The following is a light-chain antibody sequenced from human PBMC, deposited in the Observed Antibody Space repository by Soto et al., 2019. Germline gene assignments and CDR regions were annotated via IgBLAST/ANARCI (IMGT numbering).Light chain of an antibody. CDR3: SSDGSLNTVV. Sequence: QSVLTQPPSASGSPGQSVTISCTGSSSDVGGYNYVSWYQQHPGKAPKLMIYEVSKRPSGVPDRLSGSKSGNTASLTVSGLHEDDEADYYCSSDGSLNTVVFGGGTKLTVL. J-gene: IGLJ2*01. CDR1: SSDVGGYNY. V-gene: IGLV2-8*01. CDR2: EVS.